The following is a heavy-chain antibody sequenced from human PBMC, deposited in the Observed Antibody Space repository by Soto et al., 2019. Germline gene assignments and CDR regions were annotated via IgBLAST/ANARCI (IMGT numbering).Heavy chain of an antibody. Sequence: SETPSLTCTVSGGSISSRDFYWSWVRQPPGKGLEWLGYVSYTGSTYYNPSLRGRLNISIDTSKRQFSLRLSSVTAADTALYYCARELGFIAAASNYYGMDVWGQGTTVTVSS. CDR1: GGSISSRDFY. CDR3: ARELGFIAAASNYYGMDV. D-gene: IGHD6-6*01. CDR2: VSYTGST. J-gene: IGHJ6*02. V-gene: IGHV4-30-4*01.